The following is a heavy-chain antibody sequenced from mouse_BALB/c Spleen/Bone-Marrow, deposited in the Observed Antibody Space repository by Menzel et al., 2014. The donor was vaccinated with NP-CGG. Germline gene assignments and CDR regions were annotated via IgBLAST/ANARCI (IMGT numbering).Heavy chain of an antibody. CDR3: ARWEYYAMDY. CDR1: GFNIKDTY. D-gene: IGHD4-1*01. J-gene: IGHJ4*01. Sequence: EVQLQESGAELVKPGASVKLSCTASGFNIKDTYMHWVKQRPEQGLEWIGRIDPANGNTKYDPKFQGKASITADTSSNTAYLQLSSLTSEDTAVYYCARWEYYAMDYWGQGTSVTVSS. V-gene: IGHV14-3*02. CDR2: IDPANGNT.